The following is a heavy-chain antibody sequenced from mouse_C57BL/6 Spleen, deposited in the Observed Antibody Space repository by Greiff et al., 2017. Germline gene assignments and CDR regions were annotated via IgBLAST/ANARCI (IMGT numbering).Heavy chain of an antibody. D-gene: IGHD6-1*01. Sequence: QVQLQPGAELVRPGSSVKLSCKASGYTFTSYWMDWVKQRPGQGLEWIGNIYPSDSETHYNQKFKDKATLTVDKSSSTAYMQLSSLTSEDSAVYYCARSTSTDYFDYWGQGTTLTVSS. CDR1: GYTFTSYW. J-gene: IGHJ2*01. V-gene: IGHV1-61*01. CDR3: ARSTSTDYFDY. CDR2: IYPSDSET.